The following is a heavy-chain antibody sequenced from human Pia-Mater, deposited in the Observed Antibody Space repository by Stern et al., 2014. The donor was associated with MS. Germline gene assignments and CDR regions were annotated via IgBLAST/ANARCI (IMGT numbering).Heavy chain of an antibody. J-gene: IGHJ5*02. D-gene: IGHD2/OR15-2a*01. Sequence: QLAQSGGGVVQPGRPLRLSCVASGFTFGSCAMHWVRPAPGKGLEWVAGVSYDGSNKYYADSVKGRFTISRDNSQNTLYMQMSSLRPEDPAVYYCAKDRQYLTYFFDHWGQGSLVTVSS. CDR2: VSYDGSNK. CDR1: GFTFGSCA. V-gene: IGHV3-30*18. CDR3: AKDRQYLTYFFDH.